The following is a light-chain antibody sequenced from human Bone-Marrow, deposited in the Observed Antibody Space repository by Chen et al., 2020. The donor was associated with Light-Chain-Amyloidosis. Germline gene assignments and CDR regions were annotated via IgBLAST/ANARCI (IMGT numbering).Light chain of an antibody. CDR2: SVS. V-gene: IGKV3-20*01. CDR3: QQYGSSPST. CDR1: QSVSSSS. Sequence: IVLTQSPGTLSLSPGERATLSCRASQSVSSSSVAWYQQKFGQAPRLLMYSVSNRATGIPDRFSGSGSGTDFTLTISRLEPEDFAVYYCQQYGSSPSTFGGGTKVEIK. J-gene: IGKJ4*01.